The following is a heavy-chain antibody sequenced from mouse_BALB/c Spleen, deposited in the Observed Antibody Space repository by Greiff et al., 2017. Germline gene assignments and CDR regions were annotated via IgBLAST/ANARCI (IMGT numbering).Heavy chain of an antibody. Sequence: VQRVESGPSLVQPSQSLSITCTVSGFSLTSYGVHWVRQSPGKGLEWLGVIWRGGSTDYNAAFMSRLSITKDNSKSQVFFKMNSLQADDTAIYDCAKTITTAHWYFDVWGAGTTVTVSS. J-gene: IGHJ1*01. CDR1: GFSLTSYG. D-gene: IGHD1-2*01. CDR2: IWRGGST. CDR3: AKTITTAHWYFDV. V-gene: IGHV2-5-1*01.